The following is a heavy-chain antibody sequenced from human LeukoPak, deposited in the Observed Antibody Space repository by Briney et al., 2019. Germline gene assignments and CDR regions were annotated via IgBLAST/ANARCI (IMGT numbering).Heavy chain of an antibody. CDR1: GFTFGNYA. CDR2: ISASGHYT. J-gene: IGHJ6*03. D-gene: IGHD3-16*01. V-gene: IGHV3-23*01. CDR3: AKDGSWGDYYFYFYIDV. Sequence: GGSLRLSCEVSGFTFGNYAMSWVRQAPGKRLEWISGISASGHYTYTADSLKGRFTISRDNSKNTLYLQMNSLRAEDTALYYCAKDGSWGDYYFYFYIDVWGKGTTVTVSS.